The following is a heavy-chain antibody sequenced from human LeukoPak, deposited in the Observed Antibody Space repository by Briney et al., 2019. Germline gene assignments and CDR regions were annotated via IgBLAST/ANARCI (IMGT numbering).Heavy chain of an antibody. V-gene: IGHV3-33*01. CDR1: GFTFSSYG. D-gene: IGHD1-26*01. CDR2: IWYDGSNK. J-gene: IGHJ4*02. CDR3: ARDSLPLVGASVGDY. Sequence: GGSLRFSCAASGFTFSSYGMHWVRQAPGKGLEWVAVIWYDGSNKYYADSVKGRFTISRDNSKNTLYLQMNSLRAEDTAVYYCARDSLPLVGASVGDYWGQGTLVTVSS.